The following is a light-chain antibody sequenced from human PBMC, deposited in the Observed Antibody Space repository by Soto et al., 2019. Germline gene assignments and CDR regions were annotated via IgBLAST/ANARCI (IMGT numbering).Light chain of an antibody. V-gene: IGLV1-40*01. CDR1: SSNIGAGYP. Sequence: QSVLTQPPSVSGAPGQRVTISCTGSSSNIGAGYPVHWYQQLPGTAPKLLVAGNRPSGVPDRFSVSKSGASASLAITGLQAEDEAVYYCASWDDRLGAVIFGGGTKLTVL. CDR3: ASWDDRLGAVI. J-gene: IGLJ2*01. CDR2: G.